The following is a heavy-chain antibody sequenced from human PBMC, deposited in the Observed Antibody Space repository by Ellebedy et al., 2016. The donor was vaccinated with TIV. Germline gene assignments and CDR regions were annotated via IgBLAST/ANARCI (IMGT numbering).Heavy chain of an antibody. V-gene: IGHV1-2*04. CDR3: ARDSGHGGDSSLYYFDY. D-gene: IGHD5-12*01. CDR1: GYTFTGYY. CDR2: INPNSGDT. J-gene: IGHJ4*02. Sequence: AASVKVSCKASGYTFTGYYMHWVRQAPGQGLEWMGWINPNSGDTNYAQKFQGWVTMTRDTSISTAYMVLSRLSSDDTAVYYCARDSGHGGDSSLYYFDYWGQGTLVTVSS.